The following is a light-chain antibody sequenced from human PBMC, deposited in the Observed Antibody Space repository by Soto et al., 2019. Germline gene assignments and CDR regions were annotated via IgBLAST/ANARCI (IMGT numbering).Light chain of an antibody. CDR3: QQYGSPLT. J-gene: IGKJ4*01. CDR1: QGISSL. Sequence: IVLTQSPATLSVSPWERATLSCRASQGISSLLAWYQQKPGQAPRLLIYGASSRATGIPDRFSGSGSGTDFTLTISRLEPEDFAVYYCQQYGSPLTFGGGTKVDIK. CDR2: GAS. V-gene: IGKV3-20*01.